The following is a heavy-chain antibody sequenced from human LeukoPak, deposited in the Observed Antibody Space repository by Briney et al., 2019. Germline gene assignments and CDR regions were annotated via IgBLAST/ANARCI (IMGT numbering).Heavy chain of an antibody. D-gene: IGHD3-3*01. CDR3: ARDAGHHYDFWSGYFSSDAGRPFDI. J-gene: IGHJ3*02. CDR1: GFTFSSYG. V-gene: IGHV3-33*01. Sequence: PGRSLRLSCAASGFTFSSYGMHWVRRAPGKGLEWVAVIWYDGSNKYYADSVKGRLTISRDNSKNTLYLQMNSLRAEDTAVYYCARDAGHHYDFWSGYFSSDAGRPFDIWGQGTMVTVSS. CDR2: IWYDGSNK.